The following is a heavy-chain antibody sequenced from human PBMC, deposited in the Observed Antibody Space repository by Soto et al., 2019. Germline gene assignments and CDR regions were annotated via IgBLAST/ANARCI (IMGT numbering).Heavy chain of an antibody. CDR3: ARDIRAIAFDY. D-gene: IGHD3-10*01. V-gene: IGHV3-21*01. Sequence: PGGSLRLSCVASGFTFTNYIINWVRQAPGKGLEWVSSISSNSRYVYYADSVKGRFTISRDNAKNSVYLQMSSLRAEDTAVYYCARDIRAIAFDYWGQGTLVTVSS. CDR2: ISSNSRYV. CDR1: GFTFTNYI. J-gene: IGHJ4*02.